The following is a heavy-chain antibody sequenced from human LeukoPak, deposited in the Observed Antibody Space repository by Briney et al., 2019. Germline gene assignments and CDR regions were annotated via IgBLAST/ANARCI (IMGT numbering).Heavy chain of an antibody. CDR3: AKEYSSSWYMKSARYGMDV. V-gene: IGHV3-74*01. CDR2: INSDGSST. CDR1: GFTFSNYW. Sequence: GGSLRLSCAASGFTFSNYWMHWVRQAPGKGLVWVSRINSDGSSTSYADSVKGRFTISRDNAKNTLYPQMNSLRAEDTAVYYCAKEYSSSWYMKSARYGMDVWGQGTTVTVSS. D-gene: IGHD6-13*01. J-gene: IGHJ6*02.